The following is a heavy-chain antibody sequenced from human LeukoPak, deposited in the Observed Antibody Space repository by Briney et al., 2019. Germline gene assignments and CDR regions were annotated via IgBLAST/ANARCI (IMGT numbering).Heavy chain of an antibody. CDR3: AKGGEGARGVMRAFDI. D-gene: IGHD3-10*01. Sequence: GGSLRLSCAASGFTFDDSGMSWVRQAPGKGLEWVSGINWTGGSTGYADSVKGRFTISRGNAKNSLYLQMNSLRAEDTAVYYCAKGGEGARGVMRAFDIWGQGTMVTVSS. CDR1: GFTFDDSG. CDR2: INWTGGST. V-gene: IGHV3-20*04. J-gene: IGHJ3*02.